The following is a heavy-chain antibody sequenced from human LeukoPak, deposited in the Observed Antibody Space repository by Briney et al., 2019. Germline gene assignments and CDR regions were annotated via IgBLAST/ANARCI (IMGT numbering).Heavy chain of an antibody. CDR3: ARSSGYYYEFDY. V-gene: IGHV4-30-4*01. J-gene: IGHJ4*02. D-gene: IGHD3-22*01. CDR2: IYYSGSA. CDR1: GGSISSGNYY. Sequence: SETLSLTCTVSGGSISSGNYYWSWIRQPPGKGLEWIGYIYYSGSAYYNPSLKSRVTISVDRSKNQFSLKLSSVTAADTAVYYCARSSGYYYEFDYWGQGTLVTVSS.